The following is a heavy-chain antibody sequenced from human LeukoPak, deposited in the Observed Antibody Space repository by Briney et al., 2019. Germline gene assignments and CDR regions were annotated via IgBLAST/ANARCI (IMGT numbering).Heavy chain of an antibody. J-gene: IGHJ4*02. CDR2: INPSGGST. Sequence: ASVKVSCKASGYTFTSYYIHWVRQAPGQGLQWMGIINPSGGSTNYAQKFQGRVTLTRDTSTSTVYMYLSSLRSEDTAVYFCARDQGLTGYLDYWGQGTLVTVSS. V-gene: IGHV1-46*01. CDR3: ARDQGLTGYLDY. D-gene: IGHD3-9*01. CDR1: GYTFTSYY.